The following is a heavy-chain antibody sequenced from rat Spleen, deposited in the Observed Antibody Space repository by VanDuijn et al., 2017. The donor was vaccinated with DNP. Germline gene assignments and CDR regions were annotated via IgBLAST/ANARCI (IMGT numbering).Heavy chain of an antibody. J-gene: IGHJ2*01. CDR2: ITYDASTT. V-gene: IGHV5-17*01. D-gene: IGHD1-6*01. Sequence: EVQLVESGGDLVQPGRSLKVSCAASGFTFTDYAMAWVRQAPKKGLEWVATITYDASTTYYRDSVKGRFTISRDNAKSTLYLQMDSLRSEDTATYYCTRVPYVYYGSLPSFEYWGQGVMVTVSS. CDR3: TRVPYVYYGSLPSFEY. CDR1: GFTFTDYA.